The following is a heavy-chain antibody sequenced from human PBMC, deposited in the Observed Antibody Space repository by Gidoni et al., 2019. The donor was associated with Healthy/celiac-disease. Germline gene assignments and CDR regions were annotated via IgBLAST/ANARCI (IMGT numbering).Heavy chain of an antibody. CDR2: INHSGST. CDR3: ARGWAPVQLERPWFDP. Sequence: QVQLQQWGAGLLKPSETLSLTCAVYGGSFSGYYWSWIRQPPGKGLEWIGEINHSGSTNYNPSLNSRVTISVDTSKNQFSLKLSSVTAADTAVYYCARGWAPVQLERPWFDPWSQGTLVTVSS. V-gene: IGHV4-34*01. CDR1: GGSFSGYY. J-gene: IGHJ5*02. D-gene: IGHD1-1*01.